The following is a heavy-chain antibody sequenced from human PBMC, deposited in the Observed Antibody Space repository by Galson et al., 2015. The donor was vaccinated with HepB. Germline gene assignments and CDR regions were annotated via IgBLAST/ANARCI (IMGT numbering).Heavy chain of an antibody. V-gene: IGHV1-18*01. CDR2: ISAYNGNT. CDR3: AKDLSRGIYDSSGDYYVVADY. D-gene: IGHD3-22*01. J-gene: IGHJ4*02. Sequence: SVKVSCKASGYTFTSYGISWVRQAPGQGLEWMGWISAYNGNTNYAQKLQGRVTMTTDTSTSTAYMELRSLRSDDTAVYYCAKDLSRGIYDSSGDYYVVADYWGQGTLVTVSS. CDR1: GYTFTSYG.